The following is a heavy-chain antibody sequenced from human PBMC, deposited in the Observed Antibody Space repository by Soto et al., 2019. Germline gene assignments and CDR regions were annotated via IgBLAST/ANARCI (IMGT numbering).Heavy chain of an antibody. D-gene: IGHD3-10*01. CDR2: ISYTGST. V-gene: IGHV4-30-4*08. Sequence: VLLQESGPGVVRPSQTLSLTCTVSGESISNPHYHWSWLRQTPGKGLEWIGYISYTGSTFYISSLESRVNMSVDTSKNDFSRRLTSVTAADTAVYYCAATLRGVWFDPWGQGTLVTVSS. J-gene: IGHJ5*02. CDR1: GESISNPHYH. CDR3: AATLRGVWFDP.